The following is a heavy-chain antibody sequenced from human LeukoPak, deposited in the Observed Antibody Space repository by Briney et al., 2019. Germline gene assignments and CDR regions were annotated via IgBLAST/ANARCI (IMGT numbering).Heavy chain of an antibody. D-gene: IGHD3-10*01. V-gene: IGHV4-59*01. CDR2: VYYSGST. Sequence: SETLSLTCTVSGGSITSSYWSWIRQPPGKGLEWIGYVYYSGSTNYNPSLESRVTISVDTSKNQFSLKLSSVTAADTALCYCARVCCYYDSGSDPNWLGPWGQGTLVTVSS. CDR1: GGSITSSY. J-gene: IGHJ5*02. CDR3: ARVCCYYDSGSDPNWLGP.